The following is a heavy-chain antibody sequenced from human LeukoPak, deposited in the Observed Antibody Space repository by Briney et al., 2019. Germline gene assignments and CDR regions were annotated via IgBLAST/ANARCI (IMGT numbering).Heavy chain of an antibody. CDR2: ISYDGSNK. CDR1: GFTFSSSA. J-gene: IGHJ4*02. CDR3: ARETSVGGNPPRY. Sequence: GGSLRLSCAASGFTFSSSAMSWVRQAPGKGLEWVAVISYDGSNKYYADSVKGRFTISRDNSKNTLYLQMNSLRAEDTAVYYCARETSVGGNPPRYWGQGTLVTVSS. V-gene: IGHV3-30*04. D-gene: IGHD4-23*01.